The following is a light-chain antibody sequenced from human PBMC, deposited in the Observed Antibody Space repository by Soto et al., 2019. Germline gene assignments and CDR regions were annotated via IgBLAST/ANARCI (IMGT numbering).Light chain of an antibody. J-gene: IGKJ1*01. CDR3: QQYNNWPPWT. CDR2: DVS. Sequence: EIVLTQSPATLSLSPGERATLSCRASQSVTSYLAWYQQKPGQAPRLLIYDVSNRASGIPARFSGSGSETVFTLNISSLQSEDFAIYYCQQYNNWPPWTFGQGTKVDIK. CDR1: QSVTSY. V-gene: IGKV3-11*01.